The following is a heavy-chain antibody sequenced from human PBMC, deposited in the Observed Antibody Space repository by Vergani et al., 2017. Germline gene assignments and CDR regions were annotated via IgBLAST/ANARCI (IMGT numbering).Heavy chain of an antibody. D-gene: IGHD3-10*01. CDR2: IYYSGST. J-gene: IGHJ6*03. Sequence: QVQLQESGPGLVKPSETLSLTCTVSGGSISSYYWSWIRQPPGKGLEWIGYIYYSGSTNYNPSLKSRVTISVDTSKNQFSLKLSSVTAADTAVYYCARYYGSVSYYAYGYYYYMDVWGKGTTVTVSS. CDR3: ARYYGSVSYYAYGYYYYMDV. V-gene: IGHV4-59*01. CDR1: GGSISSYY.